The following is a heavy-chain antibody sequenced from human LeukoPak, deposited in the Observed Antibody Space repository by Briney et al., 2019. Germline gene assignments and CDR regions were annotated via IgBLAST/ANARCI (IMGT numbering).Heavy chain of an antibody. Sequence: GGSLRLSCSASGFSFSSYAMHWVRQAPGKGLESVSGISTNGGSIYYADSVKGRFIISRDNSKNTLFLQMSSLRDEDTAVYHCVKGGYQTKTNYFDPWGQGTLVTVSS. CDR1: GFSFSSYA. CDR2: ISTNGGSI. V-gene: IGHV3-64D*06. CDR3: VKGGYQTKTNYFDP. D-gene: IGHD1-7*01. J-gene: IGHJ5*02.